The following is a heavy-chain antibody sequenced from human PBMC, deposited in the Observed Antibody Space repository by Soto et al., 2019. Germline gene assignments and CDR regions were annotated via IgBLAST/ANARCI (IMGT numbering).Heavy chain of an antibody. CDR3: ASSSSWYED. J-gene: IGHJ4*02. CDR1: GFTFSTYS. V-gene: IGHV3-21*01. D-gene: IGHD6-19*01. Sequence: PGGSLRLSCAASGFTFSTYSMNWVRQAPGMGLEWVSSISSSSIDIDYTDSVKGRFTISRDNSKNSLYLQMNSLRAEDTAVYYCASSSSWYEDWGRGTLVTVSS. CDR2: ISSSSIDI.